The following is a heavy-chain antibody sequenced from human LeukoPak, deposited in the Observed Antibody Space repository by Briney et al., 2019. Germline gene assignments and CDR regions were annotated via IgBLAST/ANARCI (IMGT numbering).Heavy chain of an antibody. CDR3: VGSSSSDAFDI. D-gene: IGHD6-6*01. Sequence: ASVTVSCTASGYTFTGYYMHWVRQAPGQRLEWMGWINAGNGNTKYSQKFQGRVTITRDTSASTAYMELSSLRSEDTAVYYCVGSSSSDAFDIWGQGTMVTVSS. V-gene: IGHV1-3*01. CDR1: GYTFTGYY. CDR2: INAGNGNT. J-gene: IGHJ3*02.